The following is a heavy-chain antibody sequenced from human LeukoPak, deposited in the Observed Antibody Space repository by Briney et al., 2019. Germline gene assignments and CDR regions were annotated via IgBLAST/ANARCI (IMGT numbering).Heavy chain of an antibody. V-gene: IGHV3-7*03. CDR1: GGSITNYY. CDR2: IKQDESEK. Sequence: ETLSLTCTVSGGSITNYYWSWVRQAPGKGLEWVANIKQDESEKYYVDSVKGRFTISRANAKNSLYLQMNSLRAEDTAVYYCARVRTVTPYYGMDVWGPGTTVTVSS. J-gene: IGHJ6*02. D-gene: IGHD4-17*01. CDR3: ARVRTVTPYYGMDV.